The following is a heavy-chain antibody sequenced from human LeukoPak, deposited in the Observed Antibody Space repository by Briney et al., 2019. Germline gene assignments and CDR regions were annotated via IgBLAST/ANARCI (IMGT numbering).Heavy chain of an antibody. CDR3: AKIVVVPAAQGGAFDI. J-gene: IGHJ3*02. CDR2: ISGSGGST. Sequence: GGSLRLSCAASGFTFSSYAMSWVRQAPGKGLEWVSAISGSGGSTYYADSVEGRFTISRDNSKSTLYLQMNSLRAEDTAVYYCAKIVVVPAAQGGAFDIWGQGTMVTVSS. V-gene: IGHV3-23*01. CDR1: GFTFSSYA. D-gene: IGHD2-2*01.